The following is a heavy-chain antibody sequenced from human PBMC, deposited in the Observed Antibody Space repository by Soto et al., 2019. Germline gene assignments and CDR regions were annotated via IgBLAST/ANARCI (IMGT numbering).Heavy chain of an antibody. Sequence: SVQVSCKASGFTFTSSAMQWVRQARGQRLEWIGWIVVGSGNTNYAQKFQGRVTITRDTSASTAYMELSSLRSEDTAVYYCARDLGGWPDYWGQGTLVTVSS. D-gene: IGHD2-15*01. CDR1: GFTFTSSA. J-gene: IGHJ4*02. V-gene: IGHV1-58*02. CDR2: IVVGSGNT. CDR3: ARDLGGWPDY.